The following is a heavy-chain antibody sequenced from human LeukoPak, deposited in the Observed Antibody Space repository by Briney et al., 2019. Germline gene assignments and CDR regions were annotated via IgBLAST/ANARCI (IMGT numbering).Heavy chain of an antibody. CDR3: ARVFRFPPRFDY. D-gene: IGHD3-10*01. CDR2: INHSGST. J-gene: IGHJ4*02. V-gene: IGHV4-34*01. CDR1: GGSFSGYY. Sequence: SETLSLTCAVYGGSFSGYYWSWIRQPPGKGLEWIGEINHSGSTNYNPSLKSRVTISVDTSKNQFSLKLSSVTAADTAVYYCARVFRFPPRFDYWGQGTLVTVSS.